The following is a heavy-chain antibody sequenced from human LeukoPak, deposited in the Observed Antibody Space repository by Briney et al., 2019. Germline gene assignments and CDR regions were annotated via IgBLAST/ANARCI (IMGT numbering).Heavy chain of an antibody. J-gene: IGHJ3*02. V-gene: IGHV4-59*08. D-gene: IGHD1-14*01. CDR1: GASIDSYY. CDR2: THNNGDS. Sequence: PSETLSLTCTVSGASIDSYYWSWIRQPPGKGLEWIGYTHNNGDSNYNPSLKSRLTISVDTSKNEVSLVLTSVTAADTALYYCARQPAGTAALDIWAQGTMVIVSA. CDR3: ARQPAGTAALDI.